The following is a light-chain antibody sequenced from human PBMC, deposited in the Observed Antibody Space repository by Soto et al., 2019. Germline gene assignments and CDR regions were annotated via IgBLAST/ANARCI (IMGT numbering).Light chain of an antibody. V-gene: IGKV1-39*01. CDR2: GAS. CDR1: QSISIY. J-gene: IGKJ2*01. Sequence: DIQMTQSPSSLSASVGDRVTITCRASQSISIYLNWYQQKPGKAPKLLIYGASSLQSGVPSRFSGSGSGTHFTLIISSLQPEDFATYYCQLSYSTPYTFGQGTNVEIK. CDR3: QLSYSTPYT.